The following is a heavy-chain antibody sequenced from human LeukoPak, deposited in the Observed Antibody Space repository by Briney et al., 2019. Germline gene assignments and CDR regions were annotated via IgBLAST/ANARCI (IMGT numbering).Heavy chain of an antibody. CDR3: ARQGDYDFWSGPAFDP. CDR1: GGSFSGYY. D-gene: IGHD3-3*01. Sequence: KSSETLSLTCAVYGGSFSGYYWSWIRQPPGKGLEWIGEINHSGSTNYNPSLKSRVTISVDTSKNQFSLKLSSVTAADTAVYYCARQGDYDFWSGPAFDPWGQGTLVTVSS. J-gene: IGHJ5*02. CDR2: INHSGST. V-gene: IGHV4-34*01.